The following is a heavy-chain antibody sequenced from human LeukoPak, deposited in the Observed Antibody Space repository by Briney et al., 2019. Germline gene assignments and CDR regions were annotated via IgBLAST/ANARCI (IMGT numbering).Heavy chain of an antibody. CDR1: GVTISNYY. CDR3: ARDRMYYYDSSGYQYYFDY. CDR2: IYYSGST. V-gene: IGHV4-59*01. J-gene: IGHJ4*02. D-gene: IGHD3-22*01. Sequence: SETLSLTCTVSGVTISNYYWSWIRQPPGKGLEWIGYIYYSGSTNYNPSLKSRVTISVDTSKNQFSLKLSSATAADTAVYYCARDRMYYYDSSGYQYYFDYWGQGTLVTVSS.